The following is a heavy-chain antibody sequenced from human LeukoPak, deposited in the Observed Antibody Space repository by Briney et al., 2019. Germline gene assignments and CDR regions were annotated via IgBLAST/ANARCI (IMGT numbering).Heavy chain of an antibody. Sequence: TLSLTCAVSGGSISSGGYSWSWIRQPPGKGLEWIGYIYHSGSTYYNPSLKSRVTISVDRSKNQFSLKLSSVTAADTAVYYCARERRYCSGGSCYYFDYWGQGTLVTVSS. D-gene: IGHD2-15*01. CDR1: GGSISSGGYS. CDR3: ARERRYCSGGSCYYFDY. CDR2: IYHSGST. V-gene: IGHV4-30-2*01. J-gene: IGHJ4*02.